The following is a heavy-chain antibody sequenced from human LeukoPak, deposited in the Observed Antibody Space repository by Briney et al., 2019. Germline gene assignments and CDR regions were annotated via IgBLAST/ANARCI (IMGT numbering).Heavy chain of an antibody. CDR2: IRRKVSGATT. Sequence: PGGSLRLSCTVSGFTFGDYAMGWVRQAPGKGLEWVGLIRRKVSGATTGYAASVKGRFTISRDDSKSIAYLQMNSPKTEDTAMYYCTRNIYCSGGSCSYYFDYWGQGTLVTVSS. CDR1: GFTFGDYA. J-gene: IGHJ4*02. V-gene: IGHV3-49*04. CDR3: TRNIYCSGGSCSYYFDY. D-gene: IGHD2-15*01.